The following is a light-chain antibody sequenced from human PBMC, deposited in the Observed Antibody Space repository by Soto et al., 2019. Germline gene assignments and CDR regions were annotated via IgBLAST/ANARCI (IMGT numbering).Light chain of an antibody. Sequence: EIVLTQSPGTLSLSPGERATLSCRASQSVSSSYLAWYQQKPGQAPRLLIYGASSRATGIPDRFSGSGSGTDFTLTISRLEPEDFAVYYCKQYCSSPPYTFCQGTKLEIK. CDR3: KQYCSSPPYT. V-gene: IGKV3-20*01. CDR2: GAS. CDR1: QSVSSSY. J-gene: IGKJ2*01.